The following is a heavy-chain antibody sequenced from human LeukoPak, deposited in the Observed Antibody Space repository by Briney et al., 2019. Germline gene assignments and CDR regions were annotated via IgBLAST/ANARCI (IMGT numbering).Heavy chain of an antibody. CDR2: INHSGST. V-gene: IGHV4-34*01. D-gene: IGHD6-19*01. J-gene: IGHJ4*02. CDR3: ARGLSIAVANLGYYFDY. Sequence: SETLSLTCAVYGGSFSGYYWSWIRQPPGKGLEWIGEINHSGSTNYNPSLKSRVTISVDTSKNQFSLKLSSVTAADTAVYYCARGLSIAVANLGYYFDYWGQGTLVTVSS. CDR1: GGSFSGYY.